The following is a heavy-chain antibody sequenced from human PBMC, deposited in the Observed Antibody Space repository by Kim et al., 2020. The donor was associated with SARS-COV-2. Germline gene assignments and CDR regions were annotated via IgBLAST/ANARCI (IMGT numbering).Heavy chain of an antibody. CDR2: IYHSGST. D-gene: IGHD1-26*01. CDR3: ASSGSYFINWFDP. Sequence: SETLSLTCAVSGGSISSSNWWSWVRQPPGKGLEWIGEIYHSGSTNYTPSLKSRVTISVDKSKNQFSLKLSSVTAADTAVYYCASSGSYFINWFDPWGQGTLVTVSS. J-gene: IGHJ5*02. V-gene: IGHV4-4*02. CDR1: GGSISSSNW.